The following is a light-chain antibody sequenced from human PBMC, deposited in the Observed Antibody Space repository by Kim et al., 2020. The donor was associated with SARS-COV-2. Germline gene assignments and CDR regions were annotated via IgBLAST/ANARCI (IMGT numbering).Light chain of an antibody. V-gene: IGLV3-21*04. CDR2: YDS. CDR1: NIGSKS. Sequence: APGKTARITCGGNNIGSKSVHWYQQKPGPAPVLVIYYDSDRPSGIPERCSGSNSGNTATLTISRVEAEDEADYYCQVWDSSSDHPVFGGGTQLTVL. CDR3: QVWDSSSDHPV. J-gene: IGLJ3*02.